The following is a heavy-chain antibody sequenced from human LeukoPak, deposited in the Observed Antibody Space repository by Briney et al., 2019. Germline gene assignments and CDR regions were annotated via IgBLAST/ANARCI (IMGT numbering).Heavy chain of an antibody. CDR1: GFTFSNYA. CDR2: ISGSGDTT. CDR3: ARESFRALAGYLDY. J-gene: IGHJ4*02. D-gene: IGHD6-19*01. Sequence: GGSLRLSCAASGFTFSNYAMSWVRQAPGKGLEWVSGISGSGDTTYYADSEKGRFTISRNNSRNTLFLQMNSLREETTAVYFCARESFRALAGYLDYWGQGSLVIVSS. V-gene: IGHV3-23*01.